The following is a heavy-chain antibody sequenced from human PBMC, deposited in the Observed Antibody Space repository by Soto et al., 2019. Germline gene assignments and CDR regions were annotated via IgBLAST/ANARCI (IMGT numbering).Heavy chain of an antibody. J-gene: IGHJ2*01. D-gene: IGHD3-10*01. Sequence: HRISQDKGQGLVWVSRINSAGSDISYADSVKGRFTVSRDNARNTLYLQMNSVRAEDTAFYYCARYVSSNSGRYPLSWGHGVLVT. CDR3: ARYVSSNSGRYPLS. V-gene: IGHV3-74*01. CDR2: INSAGSDI.